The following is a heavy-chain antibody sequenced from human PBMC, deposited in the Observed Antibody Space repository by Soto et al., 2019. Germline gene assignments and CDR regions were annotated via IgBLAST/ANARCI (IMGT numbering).Heavy chain of an antibody. J-gene: IGHJ6*04. CDR2: VSPKSGGS. Sequence: ASVKVSCKASGYTFINYYMHWVRQAPGQGFEWMGRVSPKSGGSNYAQKVQGRVSMTWDTSIKTAYLELSSLMSEDTTVYYCARAWKQLWGGMDVWGTGTTVTVSS. V-gene: IGHV1-2*02. CDR1: GYTFINYY. CDR3: ARAWKQLWGGMDV. D-gene: IGHD6-6*01.